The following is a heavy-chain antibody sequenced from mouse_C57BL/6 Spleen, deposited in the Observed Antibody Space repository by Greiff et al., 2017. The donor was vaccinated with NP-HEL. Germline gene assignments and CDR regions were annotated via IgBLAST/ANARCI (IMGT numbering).Heavy chain of an antibody. CDR3: ARNGNYGGFAY. D-gene: IGHD2-1*01. J-gene: IGHJ3*01. Sequence: EVQLQQSGPELVKPGASVKISCKASGYTFTDYYMNWVKQSHGKSLEWIGDINPNNGGTSYNQKFKGKATLTVDKSSSTAYMELRSLTSEDSAVYYCARNGNYGGFAYWGQGTLVTVSA. V-gene: IGHV1-26*01. CDR1: GYTFTDYY. CDR2: INPNNGGT.